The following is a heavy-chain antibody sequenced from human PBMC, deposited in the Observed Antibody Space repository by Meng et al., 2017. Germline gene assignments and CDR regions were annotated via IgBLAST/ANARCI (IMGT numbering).Heavy chain of an antibody. V-gene: IGHV3-30*16. Sequence: QGQLLGSGGDVDPPGKALNISCEASGFIFSNYEMPWVRQAPGKGLEWVACITKDGSRKYYLGSVRGRFTISRDNSKNTLYLEMNSLRSEDTALYYCARDFDYWGQGTLVTVSS. CDR1: GFIFSNYE. CDR3: ARDFDY. CDR2: ITKDGSRK. J-gene: IGHJ4*02.